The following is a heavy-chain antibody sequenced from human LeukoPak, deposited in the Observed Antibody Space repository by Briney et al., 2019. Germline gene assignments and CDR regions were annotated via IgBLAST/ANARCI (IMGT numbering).Heavy chain of an antibody. CDR1: GFTFSRYA. J-gene: IGHJ4*02. D-gene: IGHD3-10*01. CDR3: ARADMVRAEIGLNFGY. Sequence: PGGSLRLSCAASGFTFSRYAMHWVRQAPGKGLEWVAVISYDGSNEYYADSVKGRFTISRDNSKNTLYLQMNSLRAEDTAVYYCARADMVRAEIGLNFGYWGQGTLATVSS. V-gene: IGHV3-30-3*01. CDR2: ISYDGSNE.